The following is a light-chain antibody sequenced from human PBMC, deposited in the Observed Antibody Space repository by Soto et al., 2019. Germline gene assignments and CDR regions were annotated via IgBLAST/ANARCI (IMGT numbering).Light chain of an antibody. CDR2: GNT. J-gene: IGLJ3*02. V-gene: IGLV1-40*01. Sequence: QSVLTQPPSVSGAPGQRVTISCTGSSSNIGAGYDVHWYQQRPGTAPKLLIFGNTNRPSGVPDRFSGSKSGTSASLAITGLQAEDEADYYCCSYAGSYTWVFGGGTKLTVL. CDR3: CSYAGSYTWV. CDR1: SSNIGAGYD.